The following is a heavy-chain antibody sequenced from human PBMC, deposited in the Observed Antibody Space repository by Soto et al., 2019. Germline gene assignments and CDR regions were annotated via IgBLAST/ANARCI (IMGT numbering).Heavy chain of an antibody. Sequence: GSLSLSCVASGFSFRTHTLVWVRQAPGKGLEWVSYISTGGTYLEYAHSVKGRFTISRDDAADSVFLQMNSLKGDDTAVYYCVKGGEDITSPYGMDVWGQGTTVTVSS. D-gene: IGHD2-2*01. J-gene: IGHJ6*02. CDR1: GFSFRTHT. CDR2: ISTGGTYL. V-gene: IGHV3-21*06. CDR3: VKGGEDITSPYGMDV.